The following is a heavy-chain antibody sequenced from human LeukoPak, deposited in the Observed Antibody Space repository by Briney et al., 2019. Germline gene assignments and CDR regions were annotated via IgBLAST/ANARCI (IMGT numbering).Heavy chain of an antibody. V-gene: IGHV4-34*01. CDR1: GVSFSGYY. CDR2: INHSGST. J-gene: IGHJ4*02. CDR3: ARRGYSSGWYKWDYFDY. D-gene: IGHD6-19*01. Sequence: SETLSLTCAVYGVSFSGYYWSWIRKPPGPGQVWIGEINHSGSTNYNPSLKRRVTISVDTSTNHFSLILSPVPAAGPSVYYCARRGYSSGWYKWDYFDYWDQGTLVTVSS.